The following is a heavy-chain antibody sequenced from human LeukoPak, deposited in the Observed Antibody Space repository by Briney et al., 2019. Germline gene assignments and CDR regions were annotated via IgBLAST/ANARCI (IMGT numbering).Heavy chain of an antibody. Sequence: GGSLRLSCAASGFTFSSYEMNWVRQAPGKGLEWVSYISSSGSTINYADSVKGRFTISRDNAKNSLYLQMNSLRAEDTAVYYCARVGYYMDVWGKGTTVTISS. CDR2: ISSSGSTI. CDR3: ARVGYYMDV. CDR1: GFTFSSYE. V-gene: IGHV3-48*03. J-gene: IGHJ6*03.